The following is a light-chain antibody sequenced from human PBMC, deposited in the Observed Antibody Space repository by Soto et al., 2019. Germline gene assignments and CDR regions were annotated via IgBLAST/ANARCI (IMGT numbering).Light chain of an antibody. CDR1: QTVSNNY. J-gene: IGKJ1*01. CDR3: QHYGNSQWT. V-gene: IGKV3-20*01. CDR2: AAS. Sequence: ETVLTQSPGTLSLSPGERATLSCRASQTVSNNYVAWYQHKPGQAPRVLIYAASSRTPGIPDRFSGSGAGKGVSLSIRRLEPEDFPVYYCQHYGNSQWTGGHGTKVDIK.